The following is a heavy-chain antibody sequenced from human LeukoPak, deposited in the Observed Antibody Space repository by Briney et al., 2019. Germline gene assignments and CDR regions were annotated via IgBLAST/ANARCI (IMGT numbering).Heavy chain of an antibody. CDR1: GDSISIYY. CDR3: ARAPGLRFLEPGEFDP. V-gene: IGHV4-59*01. CDR2: IYNSGST. J-gene: IGHJ5*02. D-gene: IGHD3-3*01. Sequence: SETLSLTCTVFGDSISIYYWSWIRQPPGKGLEWIGYIYNSGSTDYNPSLKNRVTISLDTSKNQFSLKMTSVTAADTAVYYCARAPGLRFLEPGEFDPWGQGTLVTVSS.